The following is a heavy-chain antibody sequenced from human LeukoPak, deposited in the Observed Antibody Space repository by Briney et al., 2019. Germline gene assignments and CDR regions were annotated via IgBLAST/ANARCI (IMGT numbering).Heavy chain of an antibody. J-gene: IGHJ4*02. CDR2: ISAYNGNT. CDR3: ARDTDYYGSGSYRAFDY. V-gene: IGHV1-18*01. Sequence: GASVKVSCKASGYTFTSYGISWVRQAPGQGLEWMGWISAYNGNTNYAQKLQGRVTMTTDTSTSTAYMELRSLRSDDTAVYYCARDTDYYGSGSYRAFDYWGQGTLVTVSS. CDR1: GYTFTSYG. D-gene: IGHD3-10*01.